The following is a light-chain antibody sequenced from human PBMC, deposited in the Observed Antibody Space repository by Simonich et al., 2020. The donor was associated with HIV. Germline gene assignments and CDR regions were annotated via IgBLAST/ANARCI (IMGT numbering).Light chain of an antibody. V-gene: IGKV1-5*03. CDR3: QQYYSTPPT. CDR2: QAS. J-gene: IGKJ1*01. CDR1: QSINNW. Sequence: DIQMTQSPSTLSASVGDRVTITCRASQSINNWLAWYQQRPGRAPKLLIYQASSLETGVPSRFSGSGSGTDFTLTISSLQAEDVAVYYCQQYYSTPPTFGQGTKVEIK.